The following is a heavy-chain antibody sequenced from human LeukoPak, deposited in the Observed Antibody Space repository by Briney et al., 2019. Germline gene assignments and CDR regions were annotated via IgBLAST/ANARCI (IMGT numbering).Heavy chain of an antibody. CDR3: ARGEPGGRDY. J-gene: IGHJ4*02. V-gene: IGHV4-34*01. Sequence: SETLSLTCAVYGGSFSTYYWNWIRQPPGKGLEWIGEINHSGITNYNPSLKSRVIISVDTSKKQSSLGLTSVTAAATAVYYCARGEPGGRDYWGQGTLVTVSS. D-gene: IGHD3-10*01. CDR2: INHSGIT. CDR1: GGSFSTYY.